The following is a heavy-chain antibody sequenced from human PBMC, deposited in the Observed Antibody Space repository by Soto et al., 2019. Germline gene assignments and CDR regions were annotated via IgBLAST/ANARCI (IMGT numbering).Heavy chain of an antibody. J-gene: IGHJ4*02. CDR1: GFTFSSYS. CDR3: ARDLEDIVVVPAARSLDY. V-gene: IGHV3-48*01. Sequence: EVQLVESGGGLVQPGGSLRLSCAASGFTFSSYSMNWVRQAPGKGLEWVSYISSSSSTIYYADSVKGRFTISRDNAKNSLYLQMNSLRAEDTAVYYCARDLEDIVVVPAARSLDYWGQGTLVTVSS. CDR2: ISSSSSTI. D-gene: IGHD2-2*01.